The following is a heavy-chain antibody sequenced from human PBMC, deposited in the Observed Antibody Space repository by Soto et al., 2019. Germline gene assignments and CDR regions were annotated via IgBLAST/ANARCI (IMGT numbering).Heavy chain of an antibody. Sequence: EVQLVQSGAEVKKPGESLKISCKGSGYRFTSYWIGWVRQMPGKGLEWMGILYPADSNIRYSPSFQGQVTISADKSISTAFLQWSSLKASDTAMYYCARHAGGEYGDYVVDSWGQGTLVTISS. CDR3: ARHAGGEYGDYVVDS. J-gene: IGHJ5*01. V-gene: IGHV5-51*01. D-gene: IGHD4-17*01. CDR1: GYRFTSYW. CDR2: LYPADSNI.